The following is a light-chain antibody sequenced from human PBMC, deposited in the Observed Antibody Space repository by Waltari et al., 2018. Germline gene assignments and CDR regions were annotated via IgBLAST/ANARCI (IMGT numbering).Light chain of an antibody. J-gene: IGKJ2*01. CDR3: QQYYSTPNT. CDR2: WAS. CDR1: QSVYTTNNKNY. V-gene: IGKV4-1*01. Sequence: DIVMTQSPDSLAVSLGERATINCKSNQSVYTTNNKNYLAWYQKQPGQPPKLRIYWASTRESGVPDRFSGSGSGTDFTLAISSLQAEDVAVYYCQQYYSTPNTFGQGTKVEIK.